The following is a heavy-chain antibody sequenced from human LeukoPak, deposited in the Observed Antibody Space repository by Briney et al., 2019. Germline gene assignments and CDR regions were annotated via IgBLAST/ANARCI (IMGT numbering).Heavy chain of an antibody. D-gene: IGHD6-19*01. CDR1: GFTFSSYS. J-gene: IGHJ4*02. Sequence: GGSLRLSCAASGFTFSSYSMNWVRQAPGKGLEWVSSISSSSSYIYYADSVKGRFTISRDNAKNSLYLQMKSLRAEDTAVYYCARRPGIHSSGWYCFDYWGQGTLVTVSS. CDR2: ISSSSSYI. V-gene: IGHV3-21*01. CDR3: ARRPGIHSSGWYCFDY.